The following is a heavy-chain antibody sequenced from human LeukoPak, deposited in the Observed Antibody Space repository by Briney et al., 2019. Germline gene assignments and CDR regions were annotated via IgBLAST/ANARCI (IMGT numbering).Heavy chain of an antibody. J-gene: IGHJ5*02. D-gene: IGHD6-19*01. CDR3: ARGSSGWFRRVYNWFDH. V-gene: IGHV4-34*01. CDR1: GGSFSGYY. Sequence: KPSETLSLTCAVYGGSFSGYYWSWLRQPPGKGLEWIGEINHSGSTNYNPSLKSRVTISVDTSKNQFSLKLSSVTAADTAVYYCARGSSGWFRRVYNWFDHWGQGTLVTVSS. CDR2: INHSGST.